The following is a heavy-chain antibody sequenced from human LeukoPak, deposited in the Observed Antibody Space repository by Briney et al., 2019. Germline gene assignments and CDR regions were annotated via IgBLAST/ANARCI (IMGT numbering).Heavy chain of an antibody. CDR2: INWNSGSI. J-gene: IGHJ4*02. V-gene: IGHV3-9*01. CDR1: GFTFDGYA. Sequence: PGGSLRLSCAASGFTFDGYAMHWVRQAPGKGLEWVSGINWNSGSIGYADSVKGRFTISRDNAKNSLYLQMNSLRAEDTALYYCAKDMGWELKGGVYWGQGTLVTVSS. CDR3: AKDMGWELKGGVY. D-gene: IGHD1-26*01.